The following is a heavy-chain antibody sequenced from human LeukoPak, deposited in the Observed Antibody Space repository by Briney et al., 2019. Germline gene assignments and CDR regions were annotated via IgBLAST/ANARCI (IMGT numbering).Heavy chain of an antibody. D-gene: IGHD3-10*01. CDR2: INPSSGST. V-gene: IGHV1-46*01. CDR3: ARSSDFDY. J-gene: IGHJ4*02. Sequence: ALVKVSCKASGYTFTSYYMHWVRQAPGQGLEWMGIINPSSGSTTYAQKFQGRVTMTRDTSTSTVYMDLSSLTSEDTAVYYCARSSDFDYWGQGTLVTVSS. CDR1: GYTFTSYY.